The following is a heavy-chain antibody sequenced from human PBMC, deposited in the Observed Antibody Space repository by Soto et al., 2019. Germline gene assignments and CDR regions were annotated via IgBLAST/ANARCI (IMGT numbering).Heavy chain of an antibody. D-gene: IGHD3-3*02. Sequence: SETLSLTCTVSGGSISSSDYYWSWIRQPPGKGLEWIGYIYYSGSTYYNPSLKSRVTISVDTSKNQFSLKLSSVTAADTAVYYCASPKIAFYNWFDPWGQGTLVTVSS. V-gene: IGHV4-30-4*01. CDR2: IYYSGST. CDR1: GGSISSSDYY. CDR3: ASPKIAFYNWFDP. J-gene: IGHJ5*02.